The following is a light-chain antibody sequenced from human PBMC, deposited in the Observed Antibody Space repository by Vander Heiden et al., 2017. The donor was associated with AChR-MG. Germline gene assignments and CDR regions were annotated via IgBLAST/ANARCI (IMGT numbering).Light chain of an antibody. J-gene: IGKJ4*01. CDR3: QQYNNWPELT. V-gene: IGKV3-15*01. Sequence: EIVMTHPPATLSVSPGERATLSCRARQSVSSNLAWYQQKPGQAPRLLIYGASTRANGIPARFSGSGSGTEFTLTISSLQSEDFAVYYCQQYNNWPELTFGGGTKVEIK. CDR1: QSVSSN. CDR2: GAS.